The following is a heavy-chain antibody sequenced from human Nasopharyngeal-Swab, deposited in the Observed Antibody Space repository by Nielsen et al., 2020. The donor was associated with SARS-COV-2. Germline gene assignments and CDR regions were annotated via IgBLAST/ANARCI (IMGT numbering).Heavy chain of an antibody. CDR2: IYSGGST. J-gene: IGHJ6*02. CDR1: GFTVSSNY. V-gene: IGHV3-53*05. CDR3: AKDFNVDTAMVTYYYGMDV. Sequence: GGSLRLSCAASGFTVSSNYMSWVRQAPGKGLEWVSVIYSGGSTYYADSVKGRFTISRDNAKSSLYLQMNSLRAEDTALYYCAKDFNVDTAMVTYYYGMDVWGQGTTVTVSS. D-gene: IGHD5-18*01.